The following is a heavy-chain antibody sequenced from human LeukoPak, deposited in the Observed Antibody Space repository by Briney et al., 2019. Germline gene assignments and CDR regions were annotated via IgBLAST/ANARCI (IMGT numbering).Heavy chain of an antibody. D-gene: IGHD5-12*01. V-gene: IGHV1-2*02. CDR1: GYTFTASY. CDR2: INPNSGGT. J-gene: IGHJ6*02. CDR3: AKAYDYRAYGMDV. Sequence: ASVNVSCKASGYTFTASYIHWVRQAPGQGLEWMGWINPNSGGTNSAQHFQGRVTMTRDASISTAYLEPSRLRSDDTAVYYCAKAYDYRAYGMDVWGQGTTVTVSS.